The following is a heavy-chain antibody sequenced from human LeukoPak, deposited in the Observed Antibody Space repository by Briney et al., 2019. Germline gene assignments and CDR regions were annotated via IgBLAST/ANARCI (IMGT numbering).Heavy chain of an antibody. D-gene: IGHD3-16*01. CDR1: GFTFSSYA. J-gene: IGHJ6*02. Sequence: GRALRLSGAASGFTFSSYAMHWVRQAPGKGLEGVAVISYDGSNKYYADSVKGRFTISRDNSKNTLYLQMNSLRAEDTAVYYCARDYAISTGYYGMDVWGQGTTVTVSS. CDR3: ARDYAISTGYYGMDV. V-gene: IGHV3-30-3*01. CDR2: ISYDGSNK.